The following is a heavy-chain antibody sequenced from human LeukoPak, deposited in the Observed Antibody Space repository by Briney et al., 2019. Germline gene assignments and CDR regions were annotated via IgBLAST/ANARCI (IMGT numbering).Heavy chain of an antibody. CDR3: ASIGDSSGWQGDY. V-gene: IGHV3-11*04. CDR1: GFTFSDYY. CDR2: ISSSGSTI. J-gene: IGHJ4*02. Sequence: PGGSLRLSCAASGFTFSDYYMSWIRQAPGKGLEWVSYISSSGSTIYYADSVKGRFTISRDNAKNTLYVQMNSLRAEDTAVYYCASIGDSSGWQGDYWGQGTLVTVSS. D-gene: IGHD6-19*01.